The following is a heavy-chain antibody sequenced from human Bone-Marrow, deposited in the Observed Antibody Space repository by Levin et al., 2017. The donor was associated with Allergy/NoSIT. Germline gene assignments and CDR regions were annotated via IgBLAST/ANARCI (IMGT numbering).Heavy chain of an antibody. CDR3: AREIAAAGMGWFDP. V-gene: IGHV3-21*01. Sequence: GGSLRLSCAASGFTFSSYSMNWVRQAPGKGLEWVSSTSSSSSYIYYADSVKGRFTISRDNAKNSLYLQMNSLRAEDTAVYYCAREIAAAGMGWFDPWGQGTLVTVSS. D-gene: IGHD6-13*01. J-gene: IGHJ5*02. CDR2: TSSSSSYI. CDR1: GFTFSSYS.